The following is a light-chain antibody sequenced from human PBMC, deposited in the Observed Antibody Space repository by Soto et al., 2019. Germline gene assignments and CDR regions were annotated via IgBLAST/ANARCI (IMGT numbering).Light chain of an antibody. CDR3: GAWDDSLNAL. V-gene: IGLV1-44*01. CDR2: IND. J-gene: IGLJ1*01. CDR1: SSNIGDNP. Sequence: QSVLTQPPSASGTPGQRVTISCSGSSSNIGDNPVNWYQQVPGAAPKLLIYINDQRPSGVPDRFSGSKSGTSASLAISGLQPEDEADYYCGAWDDSLNALFGTGTKLTVL.